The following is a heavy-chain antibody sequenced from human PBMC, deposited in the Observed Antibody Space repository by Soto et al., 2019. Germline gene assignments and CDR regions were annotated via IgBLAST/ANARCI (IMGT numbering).Heavy chain of an antibody. CDR1: GFTFSNYY. D-gene: IGHD4-17*01. CDR3: ARETYGDYDY. V-gene: IGHV3-30-3*01. Sequence: VQLVESGGGLVQPGGCLRLSCAASGFTFSNYYMSWVRQAPGKGLEWVAVISYDGSNKYYADSVKGRFTISRDNAKNTLYLHINSLRAEDTAVYYCARETYGDYDYLRQGTLVTVSS. J-gene: IGHJ4*02. CDR2: ISYDGSNK.